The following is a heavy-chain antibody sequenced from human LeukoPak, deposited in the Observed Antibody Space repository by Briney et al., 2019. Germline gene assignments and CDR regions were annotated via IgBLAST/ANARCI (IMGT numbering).Heavy chain of an antibody. CDR2: IYTGGST. Sequence: SETLSLTCTVAGGSICSGSYYWSWIRQPAGKGLGWIGRIYTGGSTNYNPSLKSRVTISVDTSKNQFSLKLSSVTAADTAVYYCARGGTYYDILTGYYPTGMDVWGQGTTVTVSS. D-gene: IGHD3-9*01. CDR3: ARGGTYYDILTGYYPTGMDV. V-gene: IGHV4-61*02. J-gene: IGHJ6*02. CDR1: GGSICSGSYY.